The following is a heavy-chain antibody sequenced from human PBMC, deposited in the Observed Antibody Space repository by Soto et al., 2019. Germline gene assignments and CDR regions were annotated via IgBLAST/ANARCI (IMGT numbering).Heavy chain of an antibody. CDR2: ISAYNGNT. CDR3: ARDLGFWSGYVDFDY. Sequence: ASVKVSCKASGYTFTSYGISWVRQAPGQGLEWMGWISAYNGNTNYAQELQGRVTMTTDTSTSTAYMELRSLRSDDTAVYYCARDLGFWSGYVDFDYWGQGTLVTVSS. V-gene: IGHV1-18*01. D-gene: IGHD3-3*01. CDR1: GYTFTSYG. J-gene: IGHJ4*02.